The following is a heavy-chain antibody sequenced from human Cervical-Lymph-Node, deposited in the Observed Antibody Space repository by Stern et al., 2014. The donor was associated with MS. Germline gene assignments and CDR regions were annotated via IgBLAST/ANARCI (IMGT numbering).Heavy chain of an antibody. D-gene: IGHD5-18*01. CDR3: ARGRHTAMVTSCRYFDL. J-gene: IGHJ4*02. Sequence: QLQLQESGPGRVQPSETLSLTCTVSGASMKNFYWNWIRQPPEKGLEWIGHMSNSGTTYYDPSLKSRVTMSMDASKQQFSLRLTSVTAVDTAVYFCARGRHTAMVTSCRYFDLWGQGTLVTVSS. CDR1: GASMKNFY. CDR2: MSNSGTT. V-gene: IGHV4-4*07.